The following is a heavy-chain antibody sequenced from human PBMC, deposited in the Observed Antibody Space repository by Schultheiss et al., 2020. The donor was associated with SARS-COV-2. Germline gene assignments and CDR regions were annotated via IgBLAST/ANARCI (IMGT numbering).Heavy chain of an antibody. Sequence: ASVKVSCKASGYTFGEYGITWVRQAPGQGLEWMGWISVHNGNTNYAKKFQGRVTMTTDTSTNTAYMEVRSLTSDDAAVYYCARENYYGSGSYYKDDDAFDIWGQGTMVTVSS. CDR2: ISVHNGNT. CDR3: ARENYYGSGSYYKDDDAFDI. D-gene: IGHD3-10*01. V-gene: IGHV1-18*01. CDR1: GYTFGEYG. J-gene: IGHJ3*02.